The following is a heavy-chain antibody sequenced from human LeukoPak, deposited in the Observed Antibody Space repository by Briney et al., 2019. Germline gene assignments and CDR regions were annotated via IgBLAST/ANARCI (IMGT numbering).Heavy chain of an antibody. V-gene: IGHV1-2*02. J-gene: IGHJ4*02. CDR1: GYTFTGYY. CDR3: ARDRAVGFLITFGGVISDY. D-gene: IGHD3-16*02. CDR2: INPNSGDT. Sequence: ASVKVSCKASGYTFTGYYMHWVRQAPGQGLEWMGWINPNSGDTNYAQKLQGRVTMNRDTSISTDYMELSRLRSDDTAVYYCARDRAVGFLITFGGVISDYWGQGTLVTVSS.